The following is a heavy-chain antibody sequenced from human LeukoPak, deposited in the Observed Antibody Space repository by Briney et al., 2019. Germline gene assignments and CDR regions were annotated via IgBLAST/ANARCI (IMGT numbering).Heavy chain of an antibody. Sequence: GGSLRLSCAASGFTFSSYAMSWVRQAPGKGLEWVSAISGSGGSTYYADSVKGRFTISRDNSKNTLYLQMNSLRAEDTAVYYCAKPVLEWLLNYYYYYMDVWGKGTTVTVSS. J-gene: IGHJ6*03. CDR1: GFTFSSYA. CDR3: AKPVLEWLLNYYYYYMDV. V-gene: IGHV3-23*01. CDR2: ISGSGGST. D-gene: IGHD3-3*01.